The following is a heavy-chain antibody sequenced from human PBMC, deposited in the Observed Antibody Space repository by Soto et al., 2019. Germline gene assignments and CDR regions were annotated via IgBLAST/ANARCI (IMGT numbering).Heavy chain of an antibody. CDR2: MNPNSGET. CDR1: GYTFSAYD. J-gene: IGHJ5*02. Sequence: QEQLVQSGAEVKKPGASVKVSCKTSGYTFSAYDINWVRHATGQGLEGIGWMNPNSGETGYAQKFQGRISLTRSVSLTTAYLELSSLKSEDTDVYYCARVAVAARPRWYNWFDPLGQGTLVTVSS. D-gene: IGHD2-15*01. CDR3: ARVAVAARPRWYNWFDP. V-gene: IGHV1-8*03.